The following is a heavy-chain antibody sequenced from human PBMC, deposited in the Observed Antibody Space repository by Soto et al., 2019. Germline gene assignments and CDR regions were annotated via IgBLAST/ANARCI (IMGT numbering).Heavy chain of an antibody. V-gene: IGHV4-34*01. CDR3: ARGTTVTTDYYYYYMDV. D-gene: IGHD4-4*01. CDR1: GGSISGYY. Sequence: SETLSLTCAVYGGSISGYYWSWIRQPPGKGLEWIGEINHSGSTNYNPSLKSRVTISVDTSKNQFSLKLSSVTAADTAVYYCARGTTVTTDYYYYYMDVWSKGTTVT. CDR2: INHSGST. J-gene: IGHJ6*03.